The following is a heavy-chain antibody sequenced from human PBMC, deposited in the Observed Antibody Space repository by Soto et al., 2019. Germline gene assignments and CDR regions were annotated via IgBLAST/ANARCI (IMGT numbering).Heavy chain of an antibody. D-gene: IGHD2-15*01. CDR1: GGSFSGYY. CDR2: INHSGST. V-gene: IGHV4-34*01. J-gene: IGHJ5*02. Sequence: SETLSLTCAGYGGSFSGYYWSWIRQPPGKGLEWIGEINHSGSTNYNPSLKSRVTISVDTSKNQFSLKLSSVTAADKAVYYWASLSPSAAPNWLDPWGQGALVTVSS. CDR3: ASLSPSAAPNWLDP.